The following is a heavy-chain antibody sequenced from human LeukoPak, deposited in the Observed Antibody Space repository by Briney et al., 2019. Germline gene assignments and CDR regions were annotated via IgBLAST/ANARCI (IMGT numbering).Heavy chain of an antibody. CDR3: ARDTIEGIAAAGTFDY. CDR1: GGSFSGYY. D-gene: IGHD6-13*01. CDR2: VNHSGST. Sequence: PSETLSLTCAVYGGSFSGYYWSWIRQPPGKGLEWIGEVNHSGSTNYNPSLKSRVTISVDTSKNQFSLKLSSVTAADTAVYYCARDTIEGIAAAGTFDYWGQGTLVTVSS. J-gene: IGHJ4*02. V-gene: IGHV4-34*01.